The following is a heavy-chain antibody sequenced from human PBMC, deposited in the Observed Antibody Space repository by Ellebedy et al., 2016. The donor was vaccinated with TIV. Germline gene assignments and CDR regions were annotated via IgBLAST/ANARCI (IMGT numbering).Heavy chain of an antibody. V-gene: IGHV3-21*01. J-gene: IGHJ5*02. CDR3: VRDAYGSGDNWFDP. CDR2: ISSASTYT. D-gene: IGHD3-10*01. CDR1: GFALRGYT. Sequence: GESLKISCVSSGFALRGYTMSWVRQAPGKGLEWVSYISSASTYTDYADSVKGRFTISRDNARNSLYLQMDSLRVEDTALYYCVRDAYGSGDNWFDPWGQGTLVTVSS.